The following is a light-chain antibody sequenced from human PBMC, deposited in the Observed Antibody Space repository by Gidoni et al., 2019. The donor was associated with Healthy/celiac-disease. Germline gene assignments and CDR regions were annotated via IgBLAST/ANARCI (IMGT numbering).Light chain of an antibody. CDR3: QSADSSGTLWV. Sequence: SYELTQPPSVSVSPGQTARITCPGDALPKQYAYWYQQKPGQAPVLVIYKDSERPSGIPERFSGSSSGTTVTLTISGVQVEDEADYYCQSADSSGTLWVFGGGTKLTVL. V-gene: IGLV3-25*02. CDR2: KDS. CDR1: ALPKQY. J-gene: IGLJ3*02.